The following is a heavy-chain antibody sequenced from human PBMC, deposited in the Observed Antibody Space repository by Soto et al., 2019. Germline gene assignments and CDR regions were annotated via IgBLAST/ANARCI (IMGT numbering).Heavy chain of an antibody. CDR2: ISWNSGSI. D-gene: IGHD3-10*01. CDR1: AFTFDDYA. CDR3: AKVIRGSGSNWFDP. V-gene: IGHV3-9*01. J-gene: IGHJ5*02. Sequence: EVQLVESGGGLVQPGRSLRPSCAASAFTFDDYARHWVLQAQGKGLEWVSGISWNSGSICYADSVKGRFTISRDNAKNALYMQMNRLRAEDTEVYECAKVIRGSGSNWFDPWGRGPQVSVSS.